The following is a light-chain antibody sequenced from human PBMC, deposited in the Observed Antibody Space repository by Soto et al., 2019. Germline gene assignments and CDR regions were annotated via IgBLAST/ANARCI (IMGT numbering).Light chain of an antibody. CDR2: GAS. V-gene: IGKV3-20*01. Sequence: EVGLPQSPGTLSLSPGERATLSCRASQSVSSSYLAWYQQKPGQAPRLLIYGASSRATGIPDRFSGSGSGTDFTLTISRLEPEDFAVYYCQQYGSSPPLTFGQGTKVDIK. J-gene: IGKJ2*01. CDR1: QSVSSSY. CDR3: QQYGSSPPLT.